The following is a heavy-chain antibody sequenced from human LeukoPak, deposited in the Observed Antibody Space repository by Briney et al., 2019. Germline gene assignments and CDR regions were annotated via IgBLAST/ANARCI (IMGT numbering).Heavy chain of an antibody. CDR3: ARETTIPLYYFDY. D-gene: IGHD3-9*01. V-gene: IGHV1-8*01. Sequence: GSVKVSCKASGYTFTSYDITWVRQAPGQGLEWMGWMSPNSGNTGYAQKFQGRVTMTRNTSITTAYMELSSLTSEDTAVYYCARETTIPLYYFDYWGLGSQVTVSP. CDR2: MSPNSGNT. J-gene: IGHJ4*02. CDR1: GYTFTSYD.